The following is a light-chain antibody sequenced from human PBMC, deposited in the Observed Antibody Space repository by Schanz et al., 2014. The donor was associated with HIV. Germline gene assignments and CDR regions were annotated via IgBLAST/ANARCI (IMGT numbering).Light chain of an antibody. Sequence: EIVLTQSPGTLSLSPGERATLSCRASQSVSSSYLAWYQQKPGQPPRLLIYGASTRATGIPARFSGSGSGTEFTLTISSLQSEDFAVYYCQQYNNWHTFGQGTKLEIK. J-gene: IGKJ2*01. V-gene: IGKV3-15*01. CDR1: QSVSSSY. CDR2: GAS. CDR3: QQYNNWHT.